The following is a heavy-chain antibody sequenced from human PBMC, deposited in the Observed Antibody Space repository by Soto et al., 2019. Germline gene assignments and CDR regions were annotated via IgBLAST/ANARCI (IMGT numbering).Heavy chain of an antibody. V-gene: IGHV4-34*01. CDR2: INHSGSV. CDR1: GWSFHGYY. Sequence: SETLSLTCAVYGWSFHGYYWSWIRQPPGKGLEWIGEINHSGSVNFNPTFKSRVSILLDTSKNQMSLQLSSVSAADTAIYYCAKGPQSGYYDSGNVYSSAPWGKGTXVTVSS. D-gene: IGHD3-10*01. J-gene: IGHJ5*02. CDR3: AKGPQSGYYDSGNVYSSAP.